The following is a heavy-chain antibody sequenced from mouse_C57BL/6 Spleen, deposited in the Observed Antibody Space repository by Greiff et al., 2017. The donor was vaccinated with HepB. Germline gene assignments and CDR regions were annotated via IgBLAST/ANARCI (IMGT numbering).Heavy chain of an antibody. Sequence: VKLQESGPELVKPGASVKISCKASGYAFSSSWMNWVKQGPGKGLEWIGRIYPGDGDTNYNGKFKGKATLTADKSSSTAYMQLSSLTSEDSAVYFCARETTVVAYYAMDYWGQGTSVTVSS. CDR2: IYPGDGDT. D-gene: IGHD1-1*01. CDR3: ARETTVVAYYAMDY. CDR1: GYAFSSSW. J-gene: IGHJ4*01. V-gene: IGHV1-82*01.